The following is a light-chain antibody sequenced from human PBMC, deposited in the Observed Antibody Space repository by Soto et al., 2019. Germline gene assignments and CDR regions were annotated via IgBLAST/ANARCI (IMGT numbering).Light chain of an antibody. CDR3: QQYYSYSPLT. CDR2: KAS. J-gene: IGKJ4*01. CDR1: QSVRDW. Sequence: DIQMTQSPSTLSASVGDRVTVTCRASQSVRDWVAWYQQQAGRAPRLLIYKASSLQSGVPSRFSGSGFGTAFTLTISSLQPDDFASYYCQQYYSYSPLTFGGGTKVDX. V-gene: IGKV1-5*03.